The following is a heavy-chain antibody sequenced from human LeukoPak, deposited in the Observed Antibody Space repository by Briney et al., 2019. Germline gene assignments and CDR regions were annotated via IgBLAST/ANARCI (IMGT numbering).Heavy chain of an antibody. CDR2: ISSSSTYI. J-gene: IGHJ5*02. Sequence: PGGSLRLSCAASGFTFTSYSMNWVRQAPGRGLEWVSSISSSSTYIYYADSVKGRFTISRDNAKNSLYLQMNSLRAEDTAVYYCARDPGVVTTPSNWFDPWGQGTLVTVSS. CDR3: ARDPGVVTTPSNWFDP. D-gene: IGHD2-21*02. CDR1: GFTFTSYS. V-gene: IGHV3-21*01.